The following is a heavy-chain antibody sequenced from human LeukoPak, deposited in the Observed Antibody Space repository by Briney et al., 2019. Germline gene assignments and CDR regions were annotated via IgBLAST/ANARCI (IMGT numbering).Heavy chain of an antibody. CDR1: GFTLSRNH. J-gene: IGHJ3*02. CDR2: ISSDTRAI. Sequence: GGSLRLSCAAAGFTLSRNHVNWVRQAPGKGLGWVSYISSDTRAIYYADSVKGRFTISRDNAKDSLYLQMNSLRDEDTAVYYCATDYAYSFDIWGQGTMVTVSS. D-gene: IGHD4-11*01. CDR3: ATDYAYSFDI. V-gene: IGHV3-48*02.